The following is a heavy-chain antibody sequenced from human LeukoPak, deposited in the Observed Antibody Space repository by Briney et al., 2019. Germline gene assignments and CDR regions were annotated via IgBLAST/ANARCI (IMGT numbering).Heavy chain of an antibody. CDR2: MNPNSGNT. J-gene: IGHJ6*03. CDR3: ARALTVTTDIYYYYMDV. D-gene: IGHD4-11*01. CDR1: GYTFTSYD. Sequence: ASVKVSCKASGYTFTSYDINWVRQATGQGLEWMGWMNPNSGNTGYAQKFQGRVTMTRNTSISTAYMELSSLRSEDTAVYYCARALTVTTDIYYYYMDVWGKGTTVTVSS. V-gene: IGHV1-8*01.